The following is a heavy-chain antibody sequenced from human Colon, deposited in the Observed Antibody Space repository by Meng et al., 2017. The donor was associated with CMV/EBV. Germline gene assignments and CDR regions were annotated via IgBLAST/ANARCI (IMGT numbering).Heavy chain of an antibody. J-gene: IGHJ4*02. CDR2: INPIRGGT. CDR1: GFTCSAYY. CDR3: ARELESGGLDY. Sequence: SCKASGFTCSAYYIHWVRQAPGQGLEWVGRINPIRGGTTYAQKFKGRVTLTRDTSISTDYMEVGRLTSDDTAVYFCARELESGGLDYWGQGTLVTVSS. V-gene: IGHV1-2*06. D-gene: IGHD3-3*01.